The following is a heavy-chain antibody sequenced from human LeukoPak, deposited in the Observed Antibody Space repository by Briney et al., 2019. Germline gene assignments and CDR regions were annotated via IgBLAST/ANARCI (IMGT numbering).Heavy chain of an antibody. CDR1: GFTFSHHT. J-gene: IGHJ4*02. V-gene: IGHV3-21*06. CDR3: SREPIAVGRGGSFDY. D-gene: IGHD6-19*01. CDR2: ISTSSIYI. Sequence: GGSLRLSCAASGFTFSHHTMNWVRQAPGKGLEWVSSISTSSIYIYHSDSVKGRFTISRDNAKNSLYLQMNSLVAEDTAVYYCSREPIAVGRGGSFDYWGQGILVTVSS.